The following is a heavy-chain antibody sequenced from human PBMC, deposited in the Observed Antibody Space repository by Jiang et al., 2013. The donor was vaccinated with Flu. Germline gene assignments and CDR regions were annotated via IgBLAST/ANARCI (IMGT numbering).Heavy chain of an antibody. CDR1: TISDNY. V-gene: IGHV3-53*04. J-gene: IGHJ6*02. D-gene: IGHD3-22*01. CDR3: ARERYYDASGYYYYYYGVDV. CDR2: IDSGDRT. Sequence: TISDNYMTWSGQSPEKGLEWVSVIDSGDRTYYADSVKGRFTISRYNSKNTVFLEMKSLRVEDSAVYFCARERYYDASGYYYYYYGVDVWGQGTTVTVSS.